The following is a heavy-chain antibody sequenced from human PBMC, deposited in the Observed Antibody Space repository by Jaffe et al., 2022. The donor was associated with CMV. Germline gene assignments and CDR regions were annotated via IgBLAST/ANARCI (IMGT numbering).Heavy chain of an antibody. D-gene: IGHD3-3*01. V-gene: IGHV3-21*01. Sequence: EVQLVESGGGLVKPGGSLRLSCAASGFTFSSYSMNWVRQAPGKGLEWVSSISSSSSYIYYADSVKGRFTISRDNAKNSLYLQMNSLRAEDTAVYYCARERYDFWSGGFDPWGQGTLVTVSS. CDR3: ARERYDFWSGGFDP. CDR1: GFTFSSYS. CDR2: ISSSSSYI. J-gene: IGHJ5*02.